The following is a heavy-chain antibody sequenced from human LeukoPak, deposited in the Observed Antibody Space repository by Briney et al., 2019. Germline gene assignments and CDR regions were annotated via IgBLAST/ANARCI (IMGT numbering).Heavy chain of an antibody. Sequence: GGSLRLSCAASGFTFSSYGMHWVRQAPGKGLVWVSRIDTDGRTTNYADSVKGRFTIYRDNVQNTLFLQMNSLTVEDTAVYYCARDVAGARSYWGQGALVTVSS. CDR3: ARDVAGARSY. V-gene: IGHV3-74*01. J-gene: IGHJ4*02. D-gene: IGHD3-10*01. CDR1: GFTFSSYG. CDR2: IDTDGRTT.